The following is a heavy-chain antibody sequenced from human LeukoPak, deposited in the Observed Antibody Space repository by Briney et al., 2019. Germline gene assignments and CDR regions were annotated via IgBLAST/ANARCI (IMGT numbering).Heavy chain of an antibody. V-gene: IGHV4-39*01. CDR2: IHYSGTT. CDR1: GGSISRSNNY. J-gene: IGHJ4*02. Sequence: SETLSLTCTVSGGSISRSNNYWGWVRQPPGTGVEWIGSIHYSGTTYYTPSLRSRVTISVDTSKNQFSLKLSSMTAADTAVYYCARHEEEDGYNAKTIDYWGQGTLVTVSS. CDR3: ARHEEEDGYNAKTIDY. D-gene: IGHD5-24*01.